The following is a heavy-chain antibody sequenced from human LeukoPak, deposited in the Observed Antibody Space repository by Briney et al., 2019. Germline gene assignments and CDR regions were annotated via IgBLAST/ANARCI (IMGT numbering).Heavy chain of an antibody. V-gene: IGHV3-30*04. CDR1: GFNFNKYS. D-gene: IGHD2-21*01. CDR3: ARPVIPLSRRIPFDY. Sequence: GGSLRLSCAASGFNFNKYSMHWVRQAPGKGLEWVAFLSDDETYEYYADSVKGRFTISRDNSKNTLYLELSSLRVEDTAVYYCARPVIPLSRRIPFDYWGQGTLVTVSS. CDR2: LSDDETYE. J-gene: IGHJ4*02.